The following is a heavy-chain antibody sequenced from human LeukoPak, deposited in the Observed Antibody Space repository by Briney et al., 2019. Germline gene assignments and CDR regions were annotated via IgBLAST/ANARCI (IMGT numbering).Heavy chain of an antibody. V-gene: IGHV3-48*03. Sequence: GGSLRLSCVASGVTFSSYEINWVRQAPGKGLEWVSYISSSAETIFYADSVKGRFIISSDSAKNSLYLQMNSLRAEDTAVYYCARDSPYYYYYMDVWGKGTTVTVSS. CDR3: ARDSPYYYYYMDV. CDR2: ISSSAETI. CDR1: GVTFSSYE. J-gene: IGHJ6*03.